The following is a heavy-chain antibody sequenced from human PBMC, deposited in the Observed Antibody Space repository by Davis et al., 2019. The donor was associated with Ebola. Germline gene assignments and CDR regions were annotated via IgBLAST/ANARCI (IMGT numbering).Heavy chain of an antibody. V-gene: IGHV4-39*01. Sequence: MPSETLSLTCSVSGGSISSNNYYWGWIRQSPGKGLEWIGNIYYSGNTYYNPSLKSRVTISVDTSKRQFSLKLNSVTAADTAVYYCARGHSYGSMVYGMDVWGQGTTVTVSS. CDR2: IYYSGNT. J-gene: IGHJ6*02. CDR1: GGSISSNNYY. CDR3: ARGHSYGSMVYGMDV. D-gene: IGHD5-18*01.